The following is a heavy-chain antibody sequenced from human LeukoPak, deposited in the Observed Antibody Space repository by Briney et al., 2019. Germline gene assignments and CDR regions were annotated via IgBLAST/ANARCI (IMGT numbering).Heavy chain of an antibody. CDR3: AASFAGATGKYPFDY. J-gene: IGHJ4*02. V-gene: IGHV4-59*01. CDR1: GGSISSYY. Sequence: SETLSLTCTASGGSISSYYWNWIRQPPGKGLEWIGYIYYSGSTNYNPSLKSRVTISVDTSKNQFSLKLSSVTAADTAVYYCAASFAGATGKYPFDYWGQGTLVTVSS. CDR2: IYYSGST. D-gene: IGHD1-26*01.